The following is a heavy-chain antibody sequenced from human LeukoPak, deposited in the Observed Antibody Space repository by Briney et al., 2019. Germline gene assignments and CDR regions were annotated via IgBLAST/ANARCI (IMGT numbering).Heavy chain of an antibody. CDR2: ISGSGAST. CDR3: VKADSGYDLLFDY. Sequence: GGSLRLSCAASGFNFSSYAISWVRQAPGKGLEWVSAISGSGASTYYADSVKGRFTISRDNSKNTLYLQMNSLRAEDTAVYYCVKADSGYDLLFDYWGQGTLVTVSS. D-gene: IGHD5-12*01. CDR1: GFNFSSYA. V-gene: IGHV3-23*01. J-gene: IGHJ4*02.